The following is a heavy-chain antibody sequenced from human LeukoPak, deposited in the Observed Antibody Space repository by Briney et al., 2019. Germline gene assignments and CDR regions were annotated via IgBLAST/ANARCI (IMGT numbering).Heavy chain of an antibody. CDR2: IKEDGSEK. V-gene: IGHV3-7*01. CDR1: GFTFSGYW. CDR3: ARINSGLKWGDALDI. Sequence: GGSLRLSCAASGFTFSGYWMSWVRQAPGKGLEWVANIKEDGSEKYYVDSVKGRFTISRDNAKNSLYLQMNSLRAEDTAVYYCARINSGLKWGDALDIWGQGTMVTVSS. D-gene: IGHD5-12*01. J-gene: IGHJ3*02.